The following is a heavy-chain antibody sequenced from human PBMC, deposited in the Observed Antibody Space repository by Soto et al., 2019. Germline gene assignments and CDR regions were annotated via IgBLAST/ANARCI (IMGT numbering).Heavy chain of an antibody. Sequence: ASVKVSCKASGYTFTSYDINWVRQATGQGLEWTGWMNPNSGNTGYAQKFQGRVTMTRNTSISTAYMELSSLRSEDTAVYYCARASWYNWHYLRRYYFDYWGQGTLVTVSS. D-gene: IGHD1-7*01. CDR1: GYTFTSYD. V-gene: IGHV1-8*01. J-gene: IGHJ4*02. CDR3: ARASWYNWHYLRRYYFDY. CDR2: MNPNSGNT.